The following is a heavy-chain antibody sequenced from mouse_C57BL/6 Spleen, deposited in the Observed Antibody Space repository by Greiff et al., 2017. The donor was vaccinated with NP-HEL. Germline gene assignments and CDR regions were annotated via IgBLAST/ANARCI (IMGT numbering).Heavy chain of an antibody. CDR2: ISGGGGNT. CDR1: GFTFSSYT. J-gene: IGHJ4*01. Sequence: EVHLVESGGGLVKPGGSLKLSCAASGFTFSSYTMSWVRQTPEKRLEWVATISGGGGNTYYPDSVKGRFTISRDNAKNTLYLQMSSLRSEDTALYYCARQDGYYYYAMDYWGQGTSVTVSS. V-gene: IGHV5-9*01. D-gene: IGHD2-3*01. CDR3: ARQDGYYYYAMDY.